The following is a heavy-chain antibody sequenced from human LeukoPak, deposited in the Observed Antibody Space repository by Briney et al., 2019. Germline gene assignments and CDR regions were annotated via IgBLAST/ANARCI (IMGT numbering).Heavy chain of an antibody. Sequence: GASVKVSCKASGGTFSSYAISWVRQAPGQGLEWMGGIIPIFGTANYAQKFQGRVTITTDESTSTAYMELSSLRSEDTAVYYCARLATPRVLQNMDVWGKGTTVTVSS. V-gene: IGHV1-69*05. CDR1: GGTFSSYA. D-gene: IGHD3-10*01. CDR3: ARLATPRVLQNMDV. CDR2: IIPIFGTA. J-gene: IGHJ6*04.